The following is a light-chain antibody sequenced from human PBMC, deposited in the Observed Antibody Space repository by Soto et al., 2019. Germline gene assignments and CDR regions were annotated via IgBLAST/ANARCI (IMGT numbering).Light chain of an antibody. Sequence: DSEVTQSPSSLSASVGDRVTITCRPSRVIGNYLAWYQQKPGKVPNLLIYASSTLQSGVSSRFSGSRSGTDFTLTISSLQPGDVATYYCQKYDDAPLSFGGGTKVDTK. CDR1: RVIGNY. CDR2: ASS. J-gene: IGKJ4*01. CDR3: QKYDDAPLS. V-gene: IGKV1-27*01.